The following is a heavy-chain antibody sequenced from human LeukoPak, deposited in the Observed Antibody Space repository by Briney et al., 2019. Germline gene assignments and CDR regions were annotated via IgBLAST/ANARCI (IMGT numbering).Heavy chain of an antibody. J-gene: IGHJ4*02. V-gene: IGHV4-30-2*01. Sequence: SETLSLTCAVSGDSISSGGYSWSWIRQPPGKGLEWIGYIYHSGSTYYNPSLKSRVTISVDRSKNQFSLKLSSVTAADTAVYYCARDPGYCSGGSCYYFDYWGQGTLVTVSS. CDR1: GDSISSGGYS. CDR3: ARDPGYCSGGSCYYFDY. CDR2: IYHSGST. D-gene: IGHD2-15*01.